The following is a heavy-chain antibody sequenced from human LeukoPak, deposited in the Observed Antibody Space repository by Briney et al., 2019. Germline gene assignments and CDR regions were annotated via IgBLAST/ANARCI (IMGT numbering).Heavy chain of an antibody. D-gene: IGHD6-13*01. V-gene: IGHV1-69*05. J-gene: IGHJ3*02. CDR2: IIPIFGTA. Sequence: ASVKVSCKASGGTFSSYAISWVRQAPRQGLEWMGGIIPIFGTANYAQKFQGRVTITTDESTSTAYMELSSLRSEDTAVYYCARGASSPGAFGIWGQGTMVTVSS. CDR1: GGTFSSYA. CDR3: ARGASSPGAFGI.